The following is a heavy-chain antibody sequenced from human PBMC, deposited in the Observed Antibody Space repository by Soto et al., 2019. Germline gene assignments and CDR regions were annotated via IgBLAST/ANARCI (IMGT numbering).Heavy chain of an antibody. J-gene: IGHJ4*02. CDR1: GYTFTNHW. Sequence: GESLKSSCQGSGYTFTNHWITWVRQKPGKGLEWMGRIDPSDSQTYYSPSFRGHVTISVTKSINTVFLQWSLLRAADPARYYCARQIYDSDTGPNFQYYFDSWGQGTAVTVSS. CDR3: ARQIYDSDTGPNFQYYFDS. D-gene: IGHD3-22*01. V-gene: IGHV5-10-1*01. CDR2: IDPSDSQT.